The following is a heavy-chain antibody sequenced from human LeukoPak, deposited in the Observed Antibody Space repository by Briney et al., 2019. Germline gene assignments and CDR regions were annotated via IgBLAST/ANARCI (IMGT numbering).Heavy chain of an antibody. CDR2: IYTSGST. Sequence: PSETLSLTCTVSGGSISSYYWSWIRQPAGKGLEWIGRIYTSGSTNYNPSLKSRVTMSVDTSKNQFSLKLSSVTAADTAVYYCAKDAPLGYCSGGSCYYSQIYYYYYMDVWGKGTTVTVSS. V-gene: IGHV4-4*07. D-gene: IGHD2-15*01. J-gene: IGHJ6*03. CDR3: AKDAPLGYCSGGSCYYSQIYYYYYMDV. CDR1: GGSISSYY.